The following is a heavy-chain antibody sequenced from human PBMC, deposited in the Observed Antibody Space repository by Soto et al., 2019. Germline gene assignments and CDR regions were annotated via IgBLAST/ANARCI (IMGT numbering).Heavy chain of an antibody. J-gene: IGHJ3*02. V-gene: IGHV5-51*01. Sequence: PGESLKISCKGSGYSFTSYWIGWVRQMPGEGLEWMGIIYPGDSDTRYSPSFQGQVTISADKSISTAYLQWSSLKASDTAMYYCASRRPYSSSSEGAFDIWGQGTMVTVSS. CDR3: ASRRPYSSSSEGAFDI. D-gene: IGHD6-6*01. CDR2: IYPGDSDT. CDR1: GYSFTSYW.